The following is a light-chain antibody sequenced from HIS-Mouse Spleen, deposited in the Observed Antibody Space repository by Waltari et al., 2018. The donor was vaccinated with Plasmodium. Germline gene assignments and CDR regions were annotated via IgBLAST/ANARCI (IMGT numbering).Light chain of an antibody. CDR1: SSHVGGHNY. V-gene: IGLV2-11*01. CDR2: DVS. CDR3: CSYAGSYTLV. Sequence: QSALTQPRAVYGSPGQPVSISGTDTSSHVGGHNYVSWCQQHPGKAPKLMIYDVSRRPSGVPDRFSGSKSGNTASLTISGLQAEDEADYYCCSYAGSYTLVFGGGTKLTVL. J-gene: IGLJ3*02.